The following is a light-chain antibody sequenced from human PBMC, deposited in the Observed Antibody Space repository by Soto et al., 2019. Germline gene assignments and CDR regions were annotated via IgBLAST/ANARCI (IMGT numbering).Light chain of an antibody. V-gene: IGKV3-11*01. CDR1: QSVNNY. CDR3: QQYDNWPWT. J-gene: IGKJ1*01. CDR2: DAS. Sequence: EIVLTQSPATLSLSPWERETLSCRASQSVNNYLAWYQQRPGQAPRLLIYDASRRATGFPARFSGSGSGTDFTLTISSLQSEDFAVYYCQQYDNWPWTFGQGTKVDIK.